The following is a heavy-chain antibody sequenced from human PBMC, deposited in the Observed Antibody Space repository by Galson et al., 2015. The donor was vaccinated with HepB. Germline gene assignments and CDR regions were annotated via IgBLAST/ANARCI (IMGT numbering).Heavy chain of an antibody. J-gene: IGHJ6*03. V-gene: IGHV1-46*01. CDR1: GYIFTSYY. Sequence: SVKVSCKASGYIFTSYYIHWVRQAPGQGLEWVGIINPSGGSTTYAQKFQGRVTMTRDTSTNTVYMELSSLRSEDTAVYYCARDVGGGDDYNYYYYYYMDVWGKGTTVTVS. CDR3: ARDVGGGDDYNYYYYYYMDV. D-gene: IGHD5-24*01. CDR2: INPSGGST.